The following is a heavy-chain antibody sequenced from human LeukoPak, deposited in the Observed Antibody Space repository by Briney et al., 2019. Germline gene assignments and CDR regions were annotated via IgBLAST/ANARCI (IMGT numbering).Heavy chain of an antibody. J-gene: IGHJ4*02. V-gene: IGHV4-38-2*02. D-gene: IGHD7-27*01. CDR1: GYSLSSAYY. CDR3: ARGFRGDNFDY. CDR2: MYHSGST. Sequence: SETLSLTCSVSGYSLSSAYYWGWIRQPPGKGLGWIGTMYHSGSTNYNPSLKSRVTISVDTSKNQFSLKLSSVTAADTAVYFCARGFRGDNFDYWDQGTLVTVSS.